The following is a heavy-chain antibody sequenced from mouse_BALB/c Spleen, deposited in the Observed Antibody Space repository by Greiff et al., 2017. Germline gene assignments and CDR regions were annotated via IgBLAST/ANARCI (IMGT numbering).Heavy chain of an antibody. D-gene: IGHD2-4*01. CDR2: ISSGGSYT. J-gene: IGHJ3*01. CDR1: GFTFSSYD. CDR3: ARQGDYDAWFAY. Sequence: EVKLVESGGGLVKPGGSLKLSCAASGFTFSSYDMSWVRQTPEKRLEWVATISSGGSYTYYPDSVKGRFTISRDNAKNTLYLQMSSLRSEDTAMYYCARQGDYDAWFAYWGQGTLVTVSA. V-gene: IGHV5-9-3*01.